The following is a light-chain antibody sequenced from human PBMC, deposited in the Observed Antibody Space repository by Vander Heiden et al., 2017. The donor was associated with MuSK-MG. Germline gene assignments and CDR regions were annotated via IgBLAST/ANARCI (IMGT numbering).Light chain of an antibody. V-gene: IGKV4-1*01. CDR1: PSALYTSNTQSC. Sequence: IVMTQYPHSLALSLGALAPLDCTSSPSALYTSNTQSCIAWYQQKPGQPPKLLISWTSNRGSGVPDRFSGSGSGTDFTLTISNLQAEDVGTYYCQQYYEAPRTFGQGTRVEVK. CDR2: WTS. J-gene: IGKJ1*01. CDR3: QQYYEAPRT.